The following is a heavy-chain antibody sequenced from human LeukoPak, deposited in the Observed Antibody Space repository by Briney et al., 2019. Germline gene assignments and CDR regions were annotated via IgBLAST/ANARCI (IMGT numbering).Heavy chain of an antibody. CDR3: ARDSGWFRFDS. V-gene: IGHV3-7*03. J-gene: IGHJ4*02. Sequence: GGSLRLSCAASGFTFSTYWMTWVRQAPGKGLEWVANIKEDGSDKYYVDSVKGRFTISRDNAKSSLYLQMNGLRVEDTAVYFCARDSGWFRFDSWGQGTLVTVSS. D-gene: IGHD6-13*01. CDR1: GFTFSTYW. CDR2: IKEDGSDK.